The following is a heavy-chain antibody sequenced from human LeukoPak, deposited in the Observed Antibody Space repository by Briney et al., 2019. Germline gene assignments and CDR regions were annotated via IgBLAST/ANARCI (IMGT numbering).Heavy chain of an antibody. CDR1: GFIFSDYV. CDR3: AKGLGEYQLLYAFDI. V-gene: IGHV3-30*02. J-gene: IGHJ3*02. CDR2: IRYDGSHK. D-gene: IGHD2-2*01. Sequence: GGSLRLSCAASGFIFSDYVMNWLRQAPGRGLEWVAYIRYDGSHKYYIDSVKGRFTISRDNSKNTLYLQMNSLRAEDTAVYYCAKGLGEYQLLYAFDIWGQGTMVTVSS.